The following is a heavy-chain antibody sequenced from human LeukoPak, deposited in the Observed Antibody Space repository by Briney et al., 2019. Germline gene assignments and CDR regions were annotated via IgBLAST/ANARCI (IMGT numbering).Heavy chain of an antibody. J-gene: IGHJ4*02. CDR1: GFTFSNYA. V-gene: IGHV3-23*01. Sequence: GGSLRLSCAASGFTFSNYAMSWVRQAPGKGLEWVSAISGGGSTTYAADSVKGRFTMSRDNSKNTLYLQMNSLRAEDTAVYYCAKTQRDWGQGTLVTVSS. CDR3: AKTQRD. CDR2: ISGGGSTT.